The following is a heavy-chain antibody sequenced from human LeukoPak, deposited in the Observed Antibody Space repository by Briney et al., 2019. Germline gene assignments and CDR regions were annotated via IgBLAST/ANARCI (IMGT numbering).Heavy chain of an antibody. D-gene: IGHD3-10*01. J-gene: IGHJ4*02. V-gene: IGHV3-74*01. CDR2: INGNGSRT. CDR1: GFTFSRYW. Sequence: RGGSLTLSCAASGFTFSRYWMHGLRQAPGKGLVWVSRINGNGSRTSYADSVKGRFTISRDNAKNTLYLQMNSLRAEDTAVYYCARDYGDYWGQGTLVTVSS. CDR3: ARDYGDY.